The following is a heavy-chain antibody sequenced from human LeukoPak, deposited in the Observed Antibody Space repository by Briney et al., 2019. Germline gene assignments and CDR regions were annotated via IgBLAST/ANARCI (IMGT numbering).Heavy chain of an antibody. Sequence: SETLSLTCTVSGGSISSYYWSWIRQPPGKGLEWIGYIYDSVTTNYNPSLKSRATISMETSKNQLFLKLSSVTAADTAVYYCARDGIANAKDYWGQGTLVTVSS. V-gene: IGHV4-59*01. CDR3: ARDGIANAKDY. D-gene: IGHD2-21*01. J-gene: IGHJ4*02. CDR2: IYDSVTT. CDR1: GGSISSYY.